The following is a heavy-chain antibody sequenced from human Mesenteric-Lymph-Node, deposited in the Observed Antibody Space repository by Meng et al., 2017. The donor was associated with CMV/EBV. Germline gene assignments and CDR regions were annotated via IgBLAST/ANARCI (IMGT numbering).Heavy chain of an antibody. CDR3: ARDFDWVVDY. V-gene: IGHV3-11*04. J-gene: IGHJ4*02. CDR2: ISSSDNTL. Sequence: LSCTASGFTFSDYYMSWIRQAPGKGLEWVSYISSSDNTLYYADSVKGRFTISRDNAKNSLYLQMNSLRAEDTAVYYCARDFDWVVDYWGQGTLVTSPQ. CDR1: GFTFSDYY. D-gene: IGHD3-9*01.